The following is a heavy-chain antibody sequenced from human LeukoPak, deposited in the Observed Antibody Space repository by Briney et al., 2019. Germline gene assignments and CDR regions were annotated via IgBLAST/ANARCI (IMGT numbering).Heavy chain of an antibody. CDR2: INHSGST. CDR3: ARGQKSRSITIFGVVMNYNWFDP. D-gene: IGHD3-3*01. J-gene: IGHJ5*02. Sequence: SETLSLTCAVYGGSFSGYYWSWIRQPPGKGLEWIGEINHSGSTNYNPSLKSRVTISVDTSKNQFSLKLSSVTAADTAVYYCARGQKSRSITIFGVVMNYNWFDPWGQGTLVTVSS. V-gene: IGHV4-34*01. CDR1: GGSFSGYY.